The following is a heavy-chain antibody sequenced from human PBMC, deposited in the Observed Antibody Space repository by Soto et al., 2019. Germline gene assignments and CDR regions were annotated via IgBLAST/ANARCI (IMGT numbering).Heavy chain of an antibody. D-gene: IGHD2-15*01. V-gene: IGHV1-18*01. CDR3: VTCYCIVGSCYACWHFDL. J-gene: IGHJ2*01. CDR1: GYTFSDYA. CDR2: ISASTRNT. Sequence: QVQLVQSGGEVKKPGASVKVSCQASGYTFSDYAISWVRQAPGQGLEWMGWISASTRNTDQAQNFQGRDIMTLGTATNTAYMELRSPRSYDTAVYYCVTCYCIVGSCYACWHFDLWGRGTLVTVSS.